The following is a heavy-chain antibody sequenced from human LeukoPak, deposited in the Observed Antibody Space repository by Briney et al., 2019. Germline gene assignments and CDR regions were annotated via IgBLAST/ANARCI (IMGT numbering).Heavy chain of an antibody. V-gene: IGHV3-53*01. CDR3: AKCGGYNYCYDGMDV. D-gene: IGHD6-25*01. CDR2: IYSGGST. J-gene: IGHJ6*02. CDR1: GFTVSSNY. Sequence: GGSLRLSCAASGFTVSSNYMSWVRQAPGKGLEWVSIIYSGGSTYYADPVKGRFIISRDNSKNTLDLQMNSLRAEDTAVYYCAKCGGYNYCYDGMDVWGQGTTVTVSS.